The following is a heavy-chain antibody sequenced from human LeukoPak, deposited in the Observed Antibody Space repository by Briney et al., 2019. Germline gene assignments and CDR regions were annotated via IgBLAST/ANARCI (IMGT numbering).Heavy chain of an antibody. CDR1: GLTFSVYS. CDR2: INSSSSGV. Sequence: RGSLGLSCAVSGLTFSVYSMNWARQAPGKGLEWISYINSSSSGVYYADSAKGRFTISRDNAKNTLYLQMNSLRSEDTAVYYCARDRYFDTSGYSRSQDYWGQGTLVTVSP. J-gene: IGHJ4*02. D-gene: IGHD3-22*01. V-gene: IGHV3-48*01. CDR3: ARDRYFDTSGYSRSQDY.